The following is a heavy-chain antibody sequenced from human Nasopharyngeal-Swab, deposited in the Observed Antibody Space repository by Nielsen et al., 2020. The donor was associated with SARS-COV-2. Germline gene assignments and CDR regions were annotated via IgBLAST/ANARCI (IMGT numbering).Heavy chain of an antibody. V-gene: IGHV1-24*01. J-gene: IGHJ3*02. Sequence: ASVKVFCKVSGYTLTELSMHWVRQAPGKGLEWMGGFDPEDGETIYAQKFQGRVTMTEDTSTDTAYMELSSLRSEDTAVYYCATSPVVQAARDDAFDIWGQGTMVTVSS. CDR1: GYTLTELS. CDR2: FDPEDGET. D-gene: IGHD2-2*01. CDR3: ATSPVVQAARDDAFDI.